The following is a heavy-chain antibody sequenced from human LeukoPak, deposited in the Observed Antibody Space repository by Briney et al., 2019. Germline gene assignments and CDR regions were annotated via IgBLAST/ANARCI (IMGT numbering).Heavy chain of an antibody. CDR1: GYTFTGYY. J-gene: IGHJ4*02. CDR2: INPNSRGT. Sequence: ASVKVSCKASGYTFTGYYMHWVRQAPGQGLEWMGWINPNSRGTNYAQKFQGRVTMTRDTSISTGYMELSRLRSDDTAVYYCATLVIAVAGGFGDYWGQGTLVTVSS. CDR3: ATLVIAVAGGFGDY. D-gene: IGHD6-19*01. V-gene: IGHV1-2*02.